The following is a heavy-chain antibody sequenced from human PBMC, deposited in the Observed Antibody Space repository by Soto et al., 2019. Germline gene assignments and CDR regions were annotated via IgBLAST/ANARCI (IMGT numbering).Heavy chain of an antibody. J-gene: IGHJ4*01. D-gene: IGHD3-22*01. Sequence: GGSLRLSCAASGFTFSSYAMSWVRQAPGKGLEWVSAISGSGGSTYYADSVKGRFTISRDNSKNTLYLQMNSLRAEDTAVYYCAKVSPVTMIVVVIAPFDYWGHGTLVTVSS. CDR1: GFTFSSYA. CDR2: ISGSGGST. CDR3: AKVSPVTMIVVVIAPFDY. V-gene: IGHV3-23*01.